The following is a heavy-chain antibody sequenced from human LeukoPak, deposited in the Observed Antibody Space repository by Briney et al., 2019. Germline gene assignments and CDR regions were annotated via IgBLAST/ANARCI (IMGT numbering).Heavy chain of an antibody. V-gene: IGHV3-21*01. Sequence: GGSLRLSCAASGFTFSSYSMNWVRQAPGKGLEWVSSISSSSSYIYYADSVKGRFTISRDNAKNSLYLQMNSLRAEDTAVYYCARDDNCSGGSCSDYYYYYMDVWGKGTTVTISS. CDR3: ARDDNCSGGSCSDYYYYYMDV. D-gene: IGHD2-15*01. J-gene: IGHJ6*03. CDR2: ISSSSSYI. CDR1: GFTFSSYS.